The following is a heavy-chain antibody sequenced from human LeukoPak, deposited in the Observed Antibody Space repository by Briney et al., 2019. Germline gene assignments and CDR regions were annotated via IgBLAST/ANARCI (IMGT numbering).Heavy chain of an antibody. J-gene: IGHJ6*02. Sequence: GGSLRLSCAASGFTVSSNYMSWVRQAPGKGLEWVSVIYSGGSTYYADSVKGRFTISRDNSKNTLYLQMNSLRAEDTAVYYCAIEIRTTIYYYYGMDVWGQGTTVTVSS. V-gene: IGHV3-66*01. CDR3: AIEIRTTIYYYYGMDV. CDR1: GFTVSSNY. D-gene: IGHD2/OR15-2a*01. CDR2: IYSGGST.